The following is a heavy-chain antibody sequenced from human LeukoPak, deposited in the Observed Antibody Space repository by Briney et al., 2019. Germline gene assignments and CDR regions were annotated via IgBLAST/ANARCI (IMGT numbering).Heavy chain of an antibody. V-gene: IGHV1-2*02. J-gene: IGHJ4*02. CDR3: ARGSNALTSPLYFDY. CDR2: INPNSGGT. CDR1: GYTFTGYY. Sequence: GASVKVSCKASGYTFTGYYMHWVRQAPGQGLEWMGWINPNSGGTNYAQKFQGRVTMTRDTSISTAYMELSRLRSDDTAVYYCARGSNALTSPLYFDYWGQGTLVIVSS. D-gene: IGHD4/OR15-4a*01.